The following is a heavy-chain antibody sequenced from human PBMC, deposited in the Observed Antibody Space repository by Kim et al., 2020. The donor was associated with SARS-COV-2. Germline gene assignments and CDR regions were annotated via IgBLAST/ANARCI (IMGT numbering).Heavy chain of an antibody. CDR2: ISYDGSKE. D-gene: IGHD6-13*01. J-gene: IGHJ4*02. CDR1: GFTFSSSG. V-gene: IGHV3-30*18. CDR3: AKDRSSSWAIDY. Sequence: GGSLRLSCAASGFTFSSSGMHWVRQAPGKGLEWVAVISYDGSKEYYADSVKGRFTISRDNSKNTLYLQMNSLRAEDTAVYYCAKDRSSSWAIDYWGQGTLVTVSS.